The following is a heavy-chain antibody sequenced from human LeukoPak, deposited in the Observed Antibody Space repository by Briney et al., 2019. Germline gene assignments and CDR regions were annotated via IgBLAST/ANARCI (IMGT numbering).Heavy chain of an antibody. V-gene: IGHV4-59*01. CDR2: IYYSGST. D-gene: IGHD1-1*01. CDR3: ARKVPPPEDATLSNSIFDY. CDR1: ASSISCFY. Sequence: SETLSLTCIVYASSISCFYWKWIRQSPGKGLDWIGYIYYSGSTNYNPSLESRVTISVDTSKNQFSLKLSYVTAADTAVYYCARKVPPPEDATLSNSIFDYWGQGAPVTVSS. J-gene: IGHJ4*02.